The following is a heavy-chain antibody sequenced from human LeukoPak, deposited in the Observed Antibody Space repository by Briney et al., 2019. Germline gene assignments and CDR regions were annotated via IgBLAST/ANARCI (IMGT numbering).Heavy chain of an antibody. D-gene: IGHD6-13*01. CDR2: INHSGST. V-gene: IGHV4-34*01. CDR3: ARGQAAAGTVFDY. CDR1: GGSFSGYY. Sequence: SETLSLTCAVYGGSFSGYYWSWIRQPPGKGLEWIGEINHSGSTSYNPSLKSRVTISVDTSKNQFSLKLSSVTAADTAVYYCARGQAAAGTVFDYWGQGTLVTVSS. J-gene: IGHJ4*02.